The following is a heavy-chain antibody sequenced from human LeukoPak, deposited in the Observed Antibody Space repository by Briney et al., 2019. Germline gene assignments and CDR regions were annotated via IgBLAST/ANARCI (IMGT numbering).Heavy chain of an antibody. CDR3: ASRNSLFI. CDR1: GGSISSSSYY. Sequence: TSETLSLTCTVSGGSISSSSYYWGWIRQPPGKGLEWVANIKQDGSEKYYVDSVKGRFTISRDNAKNSLYLQMNSLRAEDTAVYYCASRNSLFIWGQGTLVTVSS. D-gene: IGHD4-23*01. CDR2: IKQDGSEK. J-gene: IGHJ4*02. V-gene: IGHV3-7*01.